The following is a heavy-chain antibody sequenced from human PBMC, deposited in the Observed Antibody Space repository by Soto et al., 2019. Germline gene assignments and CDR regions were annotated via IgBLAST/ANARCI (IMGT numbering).Heavy chain of an antibody. J-gene: IGHJ6*02. CDR1: GGTFSSLD. CDR2: IIPISETT. CDR3: ARALLSHSYDSGGYDSYFHAMDV. D-gene: IGHD3-22*01. V-gene: IGHV1-69*06. Sequence: SVKVSCKASGGTFSSLDINWVRQAPGQGLEWMGGIIPISETTNYAQIFQGRVSIVADISTSTAYMELGRLRSEDTAVYYCARALLSHSYDSGGYDSYFHAMDVWGQGTPVTVSS.